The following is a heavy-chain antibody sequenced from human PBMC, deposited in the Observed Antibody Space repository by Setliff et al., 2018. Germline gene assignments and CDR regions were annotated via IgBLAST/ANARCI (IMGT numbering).Heavy chain of an antibody. CDR1: GGTFSSYA. CDR2: IIPMFGTT. D-gene: IGHD2-15*01. Sequence: SVKVSCKASGGTFSSYAIDWVRQAPGQGLEWMGGIIPMFGTTNYAQRFRGRVTITADESTTTAYLELSSLRSEDTAVYYCARVRDCSGGICHRGFLHYMDVWGKGTTVTVSS. V-gene: IGHV1-69*13. J-gene: IGHJ6*03. CDR3: ARVRDCSGGICHRGFLHYMDV.